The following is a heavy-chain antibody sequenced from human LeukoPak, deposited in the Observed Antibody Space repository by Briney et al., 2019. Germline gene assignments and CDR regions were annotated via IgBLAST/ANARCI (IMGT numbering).Heavy chain of an antibody. J-gene: IGHJ5*02. CDR1: GFTFSSYW. D-gene: IGHD1-1*01. Sequence: GGSLRLSCVVSGFTFSSYWMSWVRQAPGKGLEWVANIKQDGSDKYYVDSLKGRFTISRDNAKNSLYLQMNSLRAEDTAVYYCARENWNDYFDPWGQGTLVTVPS. V-gene: IGHV3-7*01. CDR3: ARENWNDYFDP. CDR2: IKQDGSDK.